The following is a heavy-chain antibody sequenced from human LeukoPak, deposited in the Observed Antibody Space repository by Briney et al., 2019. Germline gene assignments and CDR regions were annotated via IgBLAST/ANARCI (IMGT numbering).Heavy chain of an antibody. CDR1: GYSFTDHW. Sequence: GESLKISCKGSGYSFTDHWIGWVRQMPGKGLEWMGIIYPDDSDTRYSPSFQGQVTISADRSISTAYLQWSSLKASDTAMYYCARQGGYCSTTNCYTDNWGQGTLVTVSS. D-gene: IGHD2-2*02. V-gene: IGHV5-51*01. CDR3: ARQGGYCSTTNCYTDN. J-gene: IGHJ4*02. CDR2: IYPDDSDT.